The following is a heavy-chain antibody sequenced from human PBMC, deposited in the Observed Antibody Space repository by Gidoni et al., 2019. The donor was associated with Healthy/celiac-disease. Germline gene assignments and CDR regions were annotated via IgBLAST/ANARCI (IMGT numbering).Heavy chain of an antibody. Sequence: QVQLVQSGAEVKKTGSSVKVSCKASGGTFSSYAISLGRQAPGQGREWMGGIIPIFGTANYAQKFQGRVTITADESTSTAYMELSSLRSEDTAVYYCARATAPDSSGYPIDYWGQGTLVTVSS. J-gene: IGHJ4*02. D-gene: IGHD3-22*01. CDR3: ARATAPDSSGYPIDY. CDR2: IIPIFGTA. CDR1: GGTFSSYA. V-gene: IGHV1-69*01.